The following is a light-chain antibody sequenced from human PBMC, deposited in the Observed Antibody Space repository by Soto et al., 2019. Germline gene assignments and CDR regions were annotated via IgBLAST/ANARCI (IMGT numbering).Light chain of an antibody. CDR1: QSVLYRSNNKNY. CDR2: WAS. V-gene: IGKV4-1*01. Sequence: DIVMTQSPDSLAVSLGERATINCKSSQSVLYRSNNKNYLAWYQHKPGQPPKLLIYWASTRESGVPDRFSGSGSGTDFTLTISSLQAEDVAVYYCQLCGSSPPFTFGPGTKVEIK. CDR3: QLCGSSPPFT. J-gene: IGKJ3*01.